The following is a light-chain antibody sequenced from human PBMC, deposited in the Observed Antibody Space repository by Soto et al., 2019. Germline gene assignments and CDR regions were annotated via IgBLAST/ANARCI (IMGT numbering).Light chain of an antibody. CDR3: CSYAGSYVV. J-gene: IGLJ3*02. CDR1: SSDVGGYDY. V-gene: IGLV2-11*01. Sequence: QSVLTQPHSVSGSPGQSVTISCTGTSSDVGGYDYVSWYQQHPGKVPKLLIYDVTQRPSGVPDRFSGSKSGNTASLTISGLQDEDDADYYCCSYAGSYVVFGGGTKLTVL. CDR2: DVT.